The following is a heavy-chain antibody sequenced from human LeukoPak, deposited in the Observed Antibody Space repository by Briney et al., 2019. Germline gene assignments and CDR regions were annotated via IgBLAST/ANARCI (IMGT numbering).Heavy chain of an antibody. CDR2: IYTSGST. CDR3: ARGARGRIAAAGTINWFDP. V-gene: IGHV4-4*07. Sequence: SETLSLNCTVSGGSISSYYWSWIRQPAGKGLEWIGRIYTSGSTNYNPSLKSRVTMSVDTSKNQFSLKLSSVTAADTAVYYCARGARGRIAAAGTINWFDPWGQGTLVTVSS. D-gene: IGHD6-13*01. J-gene: IGHJ5*02. CDR1: GGSISSYY.